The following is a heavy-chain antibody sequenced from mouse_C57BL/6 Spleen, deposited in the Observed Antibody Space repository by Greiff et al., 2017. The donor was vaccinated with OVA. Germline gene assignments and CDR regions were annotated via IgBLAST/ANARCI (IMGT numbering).Heavy chain of an antibody. CDR2: IYPGDGDT. CDR1: GYAFSSSG. V-gene: IGHV1-82*01. Sequence: QVQLQQSGPELVKPGASGKISCKASGYAFSSSGMNWVRQRPGKGLGWIGRIYPGDGDTNYNGKFKGKATLTADKSSSTAYMQLSSLTSEDSAVYFCARRSDGYPYYAMDYWGQGTSVTVSS. CDR3: ARRSDGYPYYAMDY. J-gene: IGHJ4*01. D-gene: IGHD2-3*01.